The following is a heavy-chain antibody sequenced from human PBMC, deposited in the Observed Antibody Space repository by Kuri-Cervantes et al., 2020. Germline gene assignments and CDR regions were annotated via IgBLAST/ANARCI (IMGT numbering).Heavy chain of an antibody. CDR2: ISGSGGST. D-gene: IGHD6-19*01. CDR1: GFTFSDYY. CDR3: AKLVSGWSADDS. J-gene: IGHJ4*02. V-gene: IGHV3-23*01. Sequence: GESLKISCAASGFTFSDYYMSWVRQAPGKGLQWVSTISGSGGSTYYTDSVKGRFTISRDNSKNTLYLQMNSLRAEDTAVYYCAKLVSGWSADDSWGQGTLVTVSS.